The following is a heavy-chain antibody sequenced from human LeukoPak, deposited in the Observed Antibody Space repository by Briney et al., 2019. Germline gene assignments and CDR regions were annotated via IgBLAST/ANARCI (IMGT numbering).Heavy chain of an antibody. CDR3: ARRLRGASTGYGMDV. CDR2: IYPGDSDT. CDR1: GCSFTSYW. D-gene: IGHD1-14*01. J-gene: IGHJ6*02. Sequence: GESLKISCKGSGCSFTSYWIGWVRQMPGKGLEWMGIIYPGDSDTRYSPSFQGQVTISADKSISTAYLQWSSLKASDTAMYYCARRLRGASTGYGMDVWGQGTTVTVSS. V-gene: IGHV5-51*01.